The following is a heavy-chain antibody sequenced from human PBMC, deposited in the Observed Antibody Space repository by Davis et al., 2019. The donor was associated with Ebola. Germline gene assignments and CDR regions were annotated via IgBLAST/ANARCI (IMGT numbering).Heavy chain of an antibody. CDR3: ARASSSFDSGSYWAHYFDA. D-gene: IGHD3-10*01. Sequence: GASLKISCTASGFSTSNSEMNWVRHAPGKGLEWIAYIRSTSGTIYYADSVEGRFTVSRDNAKNSLYLQMNSLRADDTAIYYCARASSSFDSGSYWAHYFDAGGQGSLVAVS. CDR1: GFSTSNSE. J-gene: IGHJ4*02. V-gene: IGHV3-48*03. CDR2: IRSTSGTI.